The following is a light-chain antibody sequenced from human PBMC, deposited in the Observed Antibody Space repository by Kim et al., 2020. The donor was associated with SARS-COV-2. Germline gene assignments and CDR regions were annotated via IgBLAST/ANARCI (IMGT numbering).Light chain of an antibody. CDR1: QDISNY. V-gene: IGKV1-27*01. J-gene: IGKJ1*01. CDR2: AAS. Sequence: DIQMTQSPSSLSASVGDRVTITCRASQDISNYLAWYQQKPGKVPKLLIYAASTLPSGVPSRFSGSGSGTDFTLTISSLRPEDVAIYYCQKYNSAPRTFGQGTKVDIK. CDR3: QKYNSAPRT.